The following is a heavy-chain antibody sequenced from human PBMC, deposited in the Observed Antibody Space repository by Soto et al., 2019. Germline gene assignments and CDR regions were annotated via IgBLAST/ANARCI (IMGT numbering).Heavy chain of an antibody. CDR3: AKVVEEGARSGSFYRPSDY. CDR1: GFIFSGHA. D-gene: IGHD3-10*01. J-gene: IGHJ4*02. CDR2: ISNDGSNE. V-gene: IGHV3-30*18. Sequence: GGSLRLSCAASGFIFSGHAIYWVRQAPGKGLEWVALISNDGSNEYYADSVRGRFTNSRDNSKNMVYLQMNSLRGEETAVYYCAKVVEEGARSGSFYRPSDYWGQGALVTVSS.